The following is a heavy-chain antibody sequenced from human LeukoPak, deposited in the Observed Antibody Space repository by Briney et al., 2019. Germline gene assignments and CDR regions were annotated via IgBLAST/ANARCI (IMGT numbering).Heavy chain of an antibody. J-gene: IGHJ4*02. CDR2: IYYSGST. V-gene: IGHV4-59*08. Sequence: SETLSLTCTVSGGSITSYYWSWMRQPPGKGLEWIGYIYYSGSTNHNPSLKSRVTISLDTSKNQFSLKLSSVTAADTAVYYCASTEWNYARWGQGTLVTVSS. CDR1: GGSITSYY. CDR3: ASTEWNYAR. D-gene: IGHD1-7*01.